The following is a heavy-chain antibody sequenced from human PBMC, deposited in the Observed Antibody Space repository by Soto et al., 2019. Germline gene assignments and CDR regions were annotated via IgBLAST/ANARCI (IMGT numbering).Heavy chain of an antibody. CDR1: EYTLLRYV. V-gene: IGHV1-8*01. CDR2: MNPNSGNT. CDR3: ARLYSSSWYASYYYYYGMDV. Sequence: ASVKVSCQASEYTLLRYVNNCVRQATGQGLEWMGWMNPNSGNTGYAQKFQGRVTMTRNTSISTAYMELSSLRSEDTAVYYCARLYSSSWYASYYYYYGMDVWGQGTTVTVSS. D-gene: IGHD6-13*01. J-gene: IGHJ6*02.